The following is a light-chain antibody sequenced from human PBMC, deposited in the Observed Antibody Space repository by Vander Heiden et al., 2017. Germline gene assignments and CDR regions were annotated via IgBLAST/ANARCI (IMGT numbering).Light chain of an antibody. CDR2: EAA. CDR1: NGISIA. V-gene: IGKV1-13*02. Sequence: AIQLTQSPSSLSASVGDRVTITCRASNGISIAVAWYQQKRGKAPKLVIEEAASLERGVPLRLSGSGSGTDFTRTISSQQPEDFATYYCQQINSYPDTFGGGTKVEIK. J-gene: IGKJ4*01. CDR3: QQINSYPDT.